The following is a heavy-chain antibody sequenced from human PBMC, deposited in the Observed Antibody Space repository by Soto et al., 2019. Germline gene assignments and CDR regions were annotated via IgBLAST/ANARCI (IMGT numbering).Heavy chain of an antibody. CDR2: ISTHSGRT. CDR3: ARDEEYNSGTLPLDY. J-gene: IGHJ4*02. Sequence: ASVKVSCKASGYTFTNYGISWVRQAPGQGLEWMGWISTHSGRTSYAQKFQGRVTMTTDTSTSTANMELRSLRSDDTAVFYCARDEEYNSGTLPLDYWGQGTLVTVSS. V-gene: IGHV1-18*01. CDR1: GYTFTNYG. D-gene: IGHD6-19*01.